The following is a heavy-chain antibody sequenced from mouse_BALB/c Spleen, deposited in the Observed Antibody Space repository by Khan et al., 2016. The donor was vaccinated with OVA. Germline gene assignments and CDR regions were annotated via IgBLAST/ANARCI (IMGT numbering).Heavy chain of an antibody. CDR3: ARHYYGSNYQLYYFDY. V-gene: IGHV5-9-3*01. Sequence: EVELVESGGGLVKPGGSLTLSCAASGFTFSSYAMSWVRQTPEKRLEWVATISSGGSYTYYPDSEKGRFTIYRDNAKNTLYLQMISLRSEDTAMYYCARHYYGSNYQLYYFDYWGQGTTLTVSS. CDR2: ISSGGSYT. D-gene: IGHD1-1*01. J-gene: IGHJ2*01. CDR1: GFTFSSYA.